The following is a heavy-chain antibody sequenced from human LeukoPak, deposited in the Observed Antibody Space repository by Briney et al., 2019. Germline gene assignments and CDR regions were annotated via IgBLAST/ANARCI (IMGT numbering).Heavy chain of an antibody. D-gene: IGHD3-10*01. CDR1: GFTVSSNS. CDR2: IYSGGNT. J-gene: IGHJ4*02. CDR3: AKLTYGSGTYGAFDY. Sequence: GGSLRLSCTVSGFTVSSNSWSWVRQAPGKGLEWVSFIYSGGNTHYSDSVTGRFTISRDNSKNTLYLQMNSLRAEDTAVYYCAKLTYGSGTYGAFDYWGQGTLVTVSS. V-gene: IGHV3-53*01.